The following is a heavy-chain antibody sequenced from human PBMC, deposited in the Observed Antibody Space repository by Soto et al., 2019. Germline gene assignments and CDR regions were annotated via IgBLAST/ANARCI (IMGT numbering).Heavy chain of an antibody. Sequence: EVQLVESGGGLVKPGGSLRLSCAASGFTFSSYSMNWVRQAPGKGLEWVSSISSSSSYIYYADSVKGRFTISRDNAKNSLYLQMNSLRAEDTAVYYCARDSGDSSGWKTPDPFDYWGQGTLVTVSS. CDR3: ARDSGDSSGWKTPDPFDY. CDR2: ISSSSSYI. CDR1: GFTFSSYS. D-gene: IGHD6-19*01. J-gene: IGHJ4*02. V-gene: IGHV3-21*01.